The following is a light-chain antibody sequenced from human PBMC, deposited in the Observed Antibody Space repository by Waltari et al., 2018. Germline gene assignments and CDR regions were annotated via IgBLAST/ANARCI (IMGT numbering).Light chain of an antibody. V-gene: IGKV4-1*01. Sequence: DIVLTQSPDSLAVSLSERATINSKSSQSVLYTSNNKNYLAWYQQKPGQPPKLLIYWASTRESGVPDRFSGSGSVTDFTLTISSLQAEDVAVYYCQQYYSPSLTFGGGTKVEIK. CDR3: QQYYSPSLT. CDR2: WAS. J-gene: IGKJ4*01. CDR1: QSVLYTSNNKNY.